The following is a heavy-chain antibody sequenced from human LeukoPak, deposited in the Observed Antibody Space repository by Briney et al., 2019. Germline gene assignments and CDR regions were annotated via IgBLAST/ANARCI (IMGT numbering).Heavy chain of an antibody. D-gene: IGHD1-26*01. V-gene: IGHV4-39*01. CDR3: ARHSPWEPFDY. CDR2: IYYSGNT. J-gene: IGHJ4*02. CDR1: GDSISSSSYY. Sequence: SETLSLTCTVSGDSISSSSYYWGWIRQAPGKGLEWIGSIYYSGNTYYNPSLKSRVTISVDTSKNQFSLKLSSVTAADTAVYYCARHSPWEPFDYWGQGTLVTVSS.